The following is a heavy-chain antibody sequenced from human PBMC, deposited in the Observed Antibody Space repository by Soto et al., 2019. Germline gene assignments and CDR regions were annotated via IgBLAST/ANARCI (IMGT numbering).Heavy chain of an antibody. D-gene: IGHD3-9*01. V-gene: IGHV1-69*13. CDR1: GGTFSSYA. CDR3: ARNDILTGLDAFDI. Sequence: GASVKVSCKASGGTFSSYAISWVRQAPGQGLEWMGGIIPIFGTANYAQKFQGRVTITADESTSTAYMELSSLRSEDTAVYYCARNDILTGLDAFDIWGQGTMVTVS. CDR2: IIPIFGTA. J-gene: IGHJ3*02.